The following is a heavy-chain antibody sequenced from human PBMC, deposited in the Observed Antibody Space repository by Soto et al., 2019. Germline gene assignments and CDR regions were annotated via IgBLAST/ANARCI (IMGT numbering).Heavy chain of an antibody. V-gene: IGHV2-5*02. CDR1: GFSLTTSGVG. Sequence: QITLKESGPPLVKPTQTLTLTCTFSGFSLTTSGVGVGWIRQPPGKALEWLALIYWDDDKRYSPSLKSRLTITKATSKNQVVLTLTNMDPVDTATYYCAHRQPNTSGWNWFDPWGQGTLVTVSS. CDR3: AHRQPNTSGWNWFDP. D-gene: IGHD6-19*01. CDR2: IYWDDDK. J-gene: IGHJ5*02.